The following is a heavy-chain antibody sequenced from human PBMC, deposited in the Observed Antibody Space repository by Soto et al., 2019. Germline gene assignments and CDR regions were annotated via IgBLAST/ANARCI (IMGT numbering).Heavy chain of an antibody. Sequence: QVQLVQSGAEVKKPGASVKVCCKASGYTFTSYYMHWMRQAPGQGLEWMGIINPSGGSTGNAQKFQGSVTMTRDTSTSTVYMELSSLRSEDTAVYYCVLVGTYYYYVMDVWGQGTTVTVSS. CDR3: VLVGTYYYYVMDV. J-gene: IGHJ6*02. CDR2: INPSGGST. V-gene: IGHV1-46*01. CDR1: GYTFTSYY.